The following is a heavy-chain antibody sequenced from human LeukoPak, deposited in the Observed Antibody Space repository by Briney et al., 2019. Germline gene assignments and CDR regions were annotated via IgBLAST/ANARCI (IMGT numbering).Heavy chain of an antibody. Sequence: PSETLSLTCTVSLDSTTSNFWSWVRQPPGKGLEWIGEIHRSGSPNYNPSLQSRVTISIDRSRNQIALELSSVTAADAAVYYCAREILGGFDPGAYWGQGTLVTVSS. CDR3: AREILGGFDPGAY. J-gene: IGHJ4*02. CDR1: LDSTTSNF. V-gene: IGHV4-4*02. D-gene: IGHD3-9*01. CDR2: IHRSGSP.